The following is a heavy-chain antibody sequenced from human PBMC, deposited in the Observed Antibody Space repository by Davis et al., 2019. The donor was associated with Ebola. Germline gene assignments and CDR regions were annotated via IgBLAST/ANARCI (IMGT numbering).Heavy chain of an antibody. D-gene: IGHD3-22*01. Sequence: SETLSLTCAVYGGSFSGYYWSWIRQPPGKGLEWIGEINHSGSTNYNPSLKRRVTISVDTSKNQFSLKLSSVTAADTAVYYCARRSMIVVVNDAFDIWGQGTMVTVSS. CDR2: INHSGST. V-gene: IGHV4-34*01. CDR1: GGSFSGYY. J-gene: IGHJ3*02. CDR3: ARRSMIVVVNDAFDI.